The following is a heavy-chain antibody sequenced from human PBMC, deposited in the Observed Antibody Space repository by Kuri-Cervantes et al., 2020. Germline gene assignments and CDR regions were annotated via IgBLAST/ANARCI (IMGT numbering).Heavy chain of an antibody. Sequence: GESLKISCAASGFTFSSYWMHWVRQAPGKGLVWVSAISASGGNTYYADSVKGRFTISRDNSKNTLYLQMNSLRAEDTAIYYCAKSADLLWFGELLGGMDVWGQGTTVTVSS. V-gene: IGHV3-23*01. CDR2: ISASGGNT. D-gene: IGHD3-10*01. CDR3: AKSADLLWFGELLGGMDV. J-gene: IGHJ6*02. CDR1: GFTFSSYW.